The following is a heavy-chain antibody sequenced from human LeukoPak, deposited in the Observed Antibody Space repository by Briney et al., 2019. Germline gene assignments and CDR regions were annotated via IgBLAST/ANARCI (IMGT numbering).Heavy chain of an antibody. J-gene: IGHJ4*02. Sequence: PGGSLRLSCAASGFTFSSYAMSWVRQAPGKGLEWVSAISGSGGSTYYADPVKGRFTVSRDNSKNTLYLQMNSLRAEDTAVYYCANSYGSGSYYNEIDYFDYWGQGTLVTVSS. CDR3: ANSYGSGSYYNEIDYFDY. CDR2: ISGSGGST. D-gene: IGHD3-10*01. CDR1: GFTFSSYA. V-gene: IGHV3-23*01.